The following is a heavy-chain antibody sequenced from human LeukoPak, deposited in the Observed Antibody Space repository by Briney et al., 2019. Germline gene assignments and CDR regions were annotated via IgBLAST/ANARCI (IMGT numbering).Heavy chain of an antibody. CDR2: ISSSSSTI. D-gene: IGHD3-22*01. CDR3: ARVKDWYYYDSRFDY. Sequence: GGSLRLSCAASGFTFSSYGMNWVRQAPGKGLEWVSYISSSSSTIYYADSVKGRFTISRDNAKNSLYLQMNSLRAEDTAVYYCARVKDWYYYDSRFDYWGQGTLVTVSS. CDR1: GFTFSSYG. V-gene: IGHV3-48*01. J-gene: IGHJ4*02.